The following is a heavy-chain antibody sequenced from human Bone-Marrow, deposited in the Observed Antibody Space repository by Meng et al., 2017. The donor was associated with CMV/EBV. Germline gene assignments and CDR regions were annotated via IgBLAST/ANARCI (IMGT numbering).Heavy chain of an antibody. CDR2: IYYSGST. Sequence: GSLRLSCAASGFTFSDYTMQWVRQAPGKGLEWIGYIYYSGSTNYNPSLQSRVTISVDTSMNQFSLKLSSVTAADTAIYYCARAPTYYYDSSGYQLVFYFDYWGQGTRVTVSS. J-gene: IGHJ4*02. V-gene: IGHV4-59*01. CDR3: ARAPTYYYDSSGYQLVFYFDY. CDR1: GFTFSDYT. D-gene: IGHD3-22*01.